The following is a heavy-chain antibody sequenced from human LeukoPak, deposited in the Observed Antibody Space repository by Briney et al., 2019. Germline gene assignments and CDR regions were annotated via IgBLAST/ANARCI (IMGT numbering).Heavy chain of an antibody. J-gene: IGHJ4*02. D-gene: IGHD2-21*02. Sequence: PSETLSLTCAVSGGSISSGGYSWSWIRQPPGKGLEWIGYIYHSGSTYYNPSLKTRVTISVDTSKNQFSLKLNSVTAADTAVYYCTAGRAHLYYWGQGTLVTVSS. CDR3: TAGRAHLYY. CDR1: GGSISSGGYS. V-gene: IGHV4-30-2*01. CDR2: IYHSGST.